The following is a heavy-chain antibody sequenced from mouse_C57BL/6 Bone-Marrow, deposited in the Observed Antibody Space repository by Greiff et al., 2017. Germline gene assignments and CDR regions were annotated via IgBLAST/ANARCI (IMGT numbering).Heavy chain of an antibody. CDR3: ARRYTLAY. Sequence: EVQVVESGGDLVKPGGSLKLSCAASGFTFSSYGMSWVRQTPDKRLEWVATISSGGSYTYYPDSVKGRITIARDNAKNTLYLQMSSLKSEDTAMYYCARRYTLAYWGQGTLVTVSA. CDR2: ISSGGSYT. D-gene: IGHD2-12*01. V-gene: IGHV5-6*01. CDR1: GFTFSSYG. J-gene: IGHJ3*01.